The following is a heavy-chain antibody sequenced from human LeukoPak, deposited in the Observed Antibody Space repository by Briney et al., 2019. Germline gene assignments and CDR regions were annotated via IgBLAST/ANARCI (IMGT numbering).Heavy chain of an antibody. V-gene: IGHV4-34*01. CDR3: ARRVGVVSLDY. Sequence: SETLSLTCAVYGGSFTDYYWSWIRQPPGKGLEWIGEINHSGSTNYNPSLKSRVTISVDTSKNQFSLKLSSVTAADTAVYYCARRVGVVSLDYWGQGTLVIVSS. CDR1: GGSFTDYY. CDR2: INHSGST. D-gene: IGHD2-15*01. J-gene: IGHJ4*02.